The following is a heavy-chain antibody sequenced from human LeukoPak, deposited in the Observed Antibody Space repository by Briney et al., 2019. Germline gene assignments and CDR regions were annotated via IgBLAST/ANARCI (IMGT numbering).Heavy chain of an antibody. CDR3: ARDRGRIMISFGGWNYIDY. CDR1: GFTFATYA. Sequence: GGSLRLSCAASGFTFATYAMSWVRQPPGKGLEWVSTISGGGGNTYYADSVKGRFTISRDTSKNTLYLQMNSLRAEDTAVYYCARDRGRIMISFGGWNYIDYWGQGILVTVSS. D-gene: IGHD3-16*01. J-gene: IGHJ4*02. V-gene: IGHV3-23*01. CDR2: ISGGGGNT.